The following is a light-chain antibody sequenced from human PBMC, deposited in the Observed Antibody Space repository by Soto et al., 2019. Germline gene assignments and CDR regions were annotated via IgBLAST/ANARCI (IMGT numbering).Light chain of an antibody. V-gene: IGKV3D-20*02. Sequence: EIVLTQSPDTLSLSPAYRSTLSCRASQSVGHMFLAWFQQKPGQAPRLLIFDAYRRATGIPDRFSGSGSGTDFTLTISSLEPEDFALYYCQQRSNWPITFGQGTRLEIK. CDR3: QQRSNWPIT. J-gene: IGKJ5*01. CDR1: QSVGHMF. CDR2: DAY.